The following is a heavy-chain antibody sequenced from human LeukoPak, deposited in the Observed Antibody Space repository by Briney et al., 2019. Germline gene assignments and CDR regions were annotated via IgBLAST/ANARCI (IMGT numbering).Heavy chain of an antibody. CDR3: ARTRGSYRYKYYFEY. Sequence: PSETLSLTCTVSGGSVSSSSYYWGWIRQPPGKGLEWIGGIYYSGSTYYNPSLKSRVTISVDMSKNQFSLKLSSVTAADTAVYYCARTRGSYRYKYYFEYWGQGTLVTVSS. CDR1: GGSVSSSSYY. V-gene: IGHV4-39*01. D-gene: IGHD3-16*02. J-gene: IGHJ4*02. CDR2: IYYSGST.